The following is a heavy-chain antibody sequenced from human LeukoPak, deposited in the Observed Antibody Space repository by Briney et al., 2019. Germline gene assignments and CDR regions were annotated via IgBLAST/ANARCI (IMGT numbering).Heavy chain of an antibody. CDR3: VRRGGSDGWGAFDI. Sequence: GGSLRLSCAASEFTFSNYVMNWVRQAPGKGLEWVSSIRQSGDITYYADSVKGRFTISRDNSKNTLSLQMNSLSREDTAIYYCVRRGGSDGWGAFDIWGQGTVVTISS. V-gene: IGHV3-23*01. D-gene: IGHD5-24*01. CDR2: IRQSGDIT. J-gene: IGHJ3*02. CDR1: EFTFSNYV.